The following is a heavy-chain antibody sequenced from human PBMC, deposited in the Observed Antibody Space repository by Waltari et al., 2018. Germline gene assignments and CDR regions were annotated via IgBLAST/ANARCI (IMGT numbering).Heavy chain of an antibody. Sequence: EVQLVESGGGLVQPGGSLRLSCAASGFTFSSYAMSWVRPAPGKGLEWVSAISGSGGRNNDADSGKGRFTSSRDNSKNTLYMKMNSRRAEETAVYYCEKEALRPAARYNWFDPWGQGTLVTVSS. CDR2: ISGSGGRN. J-gene: IGHJ5*02. CDR1: GFTFSSYA. D-gene: IGHD2-2*01. CDR3: EKEALRPAARYNWFDP. V-gene: IGHV3-23*04.